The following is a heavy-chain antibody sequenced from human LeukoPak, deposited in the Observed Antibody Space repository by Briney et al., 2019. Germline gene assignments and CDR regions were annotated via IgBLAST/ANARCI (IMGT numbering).Heavy chain of an antibody. Sequence: SETLSLTCAVYGGSFSGYYWSWIRQPPGKGLEWIGEINHSGSTNYNPSLKSRVTISVDTSKNQFSLKLSSVTAAGTAVYYCAREKLDCSSTSCYPTNDYWGQGTLVTVSS. V-gene: IGHV4-34*01. CDR3: AREKLDCSSTSCYPTNDY. CDR2: INHSGST. J-gene: IGHJ4*02. CDR1: GGSFSGYY. D-gene: IGHD2-2*01.